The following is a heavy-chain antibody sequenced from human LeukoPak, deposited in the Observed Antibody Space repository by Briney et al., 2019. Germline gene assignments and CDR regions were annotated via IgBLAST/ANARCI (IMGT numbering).Heavy chain of an antibody. CDR2: ISGTGGST. CDR3: ARAGAPYSSSWTEYYFDH. CDR1: GFTFSSYA. V-gene: IGHV3-23*01. D-gene: IGHD6-13*01. Sequence: GGSLRLSCAASGFTFSSYAMSWVRQAPGKWLEWVSAISGTGGSTYYADSVKGRFAISRDNAKNTLYLQMDNLRAEDSAVYYCARAGAPYSSSWTEYYFDHWGQGTLVTVSS. J-gene: IGHJ4*02.